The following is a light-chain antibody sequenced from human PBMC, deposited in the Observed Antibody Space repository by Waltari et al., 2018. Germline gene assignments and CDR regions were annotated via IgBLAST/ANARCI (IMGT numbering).Light chain of an antibody. CDR2: GAS. V-gene: IGKV3-20*01. J-gene: IGKJ2*03. CDR1: QSVTSRS. Sequence: EIALTQSPGTLSLSPGERATLSCRASQSVTSRSLAWYQQKPGQAPRLLIYGASSRATGIPDRFSGSGSGTDFTLTITRLQPEDSAVYSCQQYGSSPFSFGQGTKVEIK. CDR3: QQYGSSPFS.